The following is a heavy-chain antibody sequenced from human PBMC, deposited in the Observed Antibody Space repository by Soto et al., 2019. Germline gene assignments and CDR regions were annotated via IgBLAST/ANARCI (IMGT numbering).Heavy chain of an antibody. J-gene: IGHJ4*02. V-gene: IGHV3-11*06. CDR2: ISSSSSYT. D-gene: IGHD3-22*01. CDR3: ARDPRSSYYDSSGYFYY. CDR1: GFTFSDYY. Sequence: QVQLVESGGGLVKPGGSLRLSCAASGFTFSDYYMSWIRQAPGKGLEWVSYISSSSSYTNYADSVKGRFTISRDNAKHSLYLQMNSLRAEDTAVYYCARDPRSSYYDSSGYFYYWGQGPLVTVSS.